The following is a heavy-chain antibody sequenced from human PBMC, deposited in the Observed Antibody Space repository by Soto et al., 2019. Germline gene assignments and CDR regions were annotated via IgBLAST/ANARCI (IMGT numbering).Heavy chain of an antibody. CDR3: ARGSFRELGRLDAFDI. Sequence: PGESLKISCKGSDYTFTSYGISWVRQAPGQGLEWMGWISAYNGNTNYAQKLQGRVTMTTDTSTSTAYMELRSLRSDDTAVYYCARGSFRELGRLDAFDIWGQGTMVTVSS. CDR2: ISAYNGNT. V-gene: IGHV1-18*01. J-gene: IGHJ3*02. D-gene: IGHD7-27*01. CDR1: DYTFTSYG.